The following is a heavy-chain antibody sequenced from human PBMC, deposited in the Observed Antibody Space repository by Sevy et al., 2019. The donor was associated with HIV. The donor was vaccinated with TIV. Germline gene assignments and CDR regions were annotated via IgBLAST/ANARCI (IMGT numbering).Heavy chain of an antibody. CDR1: GFTVSSNY. D-gene: IGHD3-16*01. Sequence: GGCLRLSCAASGFTVSSNYMSWVRQAPGKGLEWVSVIYSGGSTYYADSVKGRFTISRDNSKNTLYLQMNSLRAEDTAVYYCARVRVSMITFGGAITGIYYYYYMDVWGKGTTVTVSS. J-gene: IGHJ6*03. V-gene: IGHV3-53*01. CDR2: IYSGGST. CDR3: ARVRVSMITFGGAITGIYYYYYMDV.